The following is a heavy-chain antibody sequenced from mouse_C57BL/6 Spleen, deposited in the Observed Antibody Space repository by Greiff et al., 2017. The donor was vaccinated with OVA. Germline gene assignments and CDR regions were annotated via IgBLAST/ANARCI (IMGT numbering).Heavy chain of an antibody. Sequence: QVQLQQSGAELVKPGASVKMSCKASGYTFTSYWITWVKQRPGQGLEWIGDIYPGSGSTNYNEKFKSKATLTVDTSSSTAYMQLSSLTSEDSAVYYCASLYGSSYWFAYWGQGTLVTVSA. CDR1: GYTFTSYW. V-gene: IGHV1-55*01. D-gene: IGHD1-1*01. J-gene: IGHJ3*01. CDR2: IYPGSGST. CDR3: ASLYGSSYWFAY.